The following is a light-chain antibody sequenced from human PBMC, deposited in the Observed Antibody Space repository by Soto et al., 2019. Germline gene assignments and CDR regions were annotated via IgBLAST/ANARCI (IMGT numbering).Light chain of an antibody. V-gene: IGKV3-11*01. J-gene: IGKJ4*01. CDR3: QQRSNWRDT. CDR2: DSS. Sequence: EIVLTQSPATLSLSPGERATLSCRASQSVSTYLAWYQQKPGQAPRLLIYDSSNRATGIPARFSGSGSETDFTLTISGLEPEDFAVYYCQQRSNWRDTFGGGTKVEIK. CDR1: QSVSTY.